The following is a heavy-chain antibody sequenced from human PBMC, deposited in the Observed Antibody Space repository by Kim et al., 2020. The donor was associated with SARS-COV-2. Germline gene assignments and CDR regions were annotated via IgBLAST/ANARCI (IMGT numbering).Heavy chain of an antibody. D-gene: IGHD5-12*01. CDR1: GFTFNKYA. CDR3: AKERSLDSGYDY. J-gene: IGHJ4*02. V-gene: IGHV3-23*01. CDR2: IRVSGGRT. Sequence: GGSLRLSCAASGFTFNKYAMNWVRQAPGKGLEWVSTIRVSGGRTYYADSVKGRFTVSRDISKNTLYLQMNGLGAGDTAIYYCAKERSLDSGYDYWGQGT.